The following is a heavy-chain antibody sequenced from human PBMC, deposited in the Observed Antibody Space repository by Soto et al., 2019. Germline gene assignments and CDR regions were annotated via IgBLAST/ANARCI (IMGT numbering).Heavy chain of an antibody. CDR3: ARDPVTAD. J-gene: IGHJ4*02. Sequence: DVHLVESGGGLVQPGGSLRLSCAASGFTLNNYYLSWVRQAPGKGLEWVGNIKGDGSDPHYVDSVKGRFTISRDNAENSIYLQMNSLKAEDTAMYYCARDPVTADWGQGTLVTVSS. CDR2: IKGDGSDP. V-gene: IGHV3-7*03. CDR1: GFTLNNYY.